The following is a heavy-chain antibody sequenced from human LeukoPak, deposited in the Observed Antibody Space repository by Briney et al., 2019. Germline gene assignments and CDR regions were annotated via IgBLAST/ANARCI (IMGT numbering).Heavy chain of an antibody. V-gene: IGHV3-21*01. CDR2: ISGSGSYI. CDR1: GFTFNEYT. CDR3: AKDLELPGYSGGISGNWFDP. Sequence: GGSLRLSCAASGFTFNEYTMNWVRQAPGKGLEWVSSISGSGSYIYYAGSVKGRFTISRDNSKNTLYLQMNSLRAEDTAVYYCAKDLELPGYSGGISGNWFDPWGQGTLVTVSS. D-gene: IGHD1-7*01. J-gene: IGHJ5*02.